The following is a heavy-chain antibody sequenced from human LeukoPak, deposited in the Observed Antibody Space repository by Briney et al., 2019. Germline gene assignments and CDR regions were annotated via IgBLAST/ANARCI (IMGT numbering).Heavy chain of an antibody. V-gene: IGHV4-39*01. CDR3: ARHWVVVTARDNWFDP. J-gene: IGHJ5*02. CDR2: IYYSGST. Sequence: SETLSLTCTVSGGSISSSSYYWGWIRQPPGKGLEWIGSIYYSGSTFYNPSLKSRVTISVDTSKNQFSLKLSSVTAADTAVYYCARHWVVVTARDNWFDPWGQGTLVTVSS. D-gene: IGHD2-21*02. CDR1: GGSISSSSYY.